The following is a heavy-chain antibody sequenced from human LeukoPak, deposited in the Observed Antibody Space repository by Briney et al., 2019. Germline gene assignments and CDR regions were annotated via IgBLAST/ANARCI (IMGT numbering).Heavy chain of an antibody. CDR3: ARDICSSTSCSSTQYNWFDP. J-gene: IGHJ5*02. D-gene: IGHD2-2*01. CDR2: ISSSSSYT. V-gene: IGHV3-11*06. Sequence: PGGSLRLSCAASGFTFSDYYMSWIRQAPGKGLEWVSYISSSSSYTNYADSVKGRFTISRDNAKNSLYLQMNSLRAEGTAVYYCARDICSSTSCSSTQYNWFDPWGQGTLVTVSS. CDR1: GFTFSDYY.